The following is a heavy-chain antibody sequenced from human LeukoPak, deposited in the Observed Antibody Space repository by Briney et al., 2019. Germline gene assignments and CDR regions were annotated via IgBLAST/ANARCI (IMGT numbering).Heavy chain of an antibody. J-gene: IGHJ3*02. CDR3: AKGKPGAFDI. Sequence: QSGGSLRLSCVAAGFTFSNYAMTWVRQAPGRGLEWVSSISGSGGSTYYADSVKGRFTISRDNSKNTLYLQMYSLRAEDTAVYYCAKGKPGAFDIWGQGTMVTVSS. CDR1: GFTFSNYA. D-gene: IGHD1-14*01. V-gene: IGHV3-23*01. CDR2: ISGSGGST.